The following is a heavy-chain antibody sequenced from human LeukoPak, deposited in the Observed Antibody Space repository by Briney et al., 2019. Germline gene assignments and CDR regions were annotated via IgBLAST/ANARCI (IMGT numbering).Heavy chain of an antibody. CDR1: GFSFSSYS. D-gene: IGHD7-27*01. J-gene: IGHJ6*04. V-gene: IGHV3-30*18. CDR3: AKDGLTGVNYYYGMDV. CDR2: ISYDESYK. Sequence: GGSLRLSCAASGFSFSSYSIHWVRQAPGKGLEWVAVISYDESYKYYADSVKGRFTISRDNSKNTLYLQMNSLRAEDTAVYYCAKDGLTGVNYYYGMDVWGKGTTITVSS.